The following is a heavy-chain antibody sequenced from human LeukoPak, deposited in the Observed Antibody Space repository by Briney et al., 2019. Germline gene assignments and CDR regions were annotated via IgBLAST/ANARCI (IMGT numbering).Heavy chain of an antibody. D-gene: IGHD2-8*02. V-gene: IGHV1-46*01. Sequence: ASVKVSCKASGYTFTSYGISWVRQAPGQGLEWMGIINPSGGSTSYAQKFQGRVTMTRDMSTSTVYMELSSLRSEDTAVYYCARGTEEPPMDPSDYWGQGTLVTVSS. CDR1: GYTFTSYG. CDR2: INPSGGST. CDR3: ARGTEEPPMDPSDY. J-gene: IGHJ4*02.